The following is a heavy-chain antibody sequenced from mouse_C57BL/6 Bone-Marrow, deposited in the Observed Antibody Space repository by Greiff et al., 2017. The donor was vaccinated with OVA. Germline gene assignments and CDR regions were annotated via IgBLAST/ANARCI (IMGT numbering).Heavy chain of an antibody. V-gene: IGHV1-52*01. Sequence: QVQLQQPGAELVRPGSSVKLSCKASGYTFTSYWMHWVKQRPIQGLEWIGNIDPSGSETHYNQKFKDKATLTVDKSSSTAYMQLSSLTSEDSAVYYCARVGRGYYAMDYWGQGTSVTVSS. CDR2: IDPSGSET. CDR3: ARVGRGYYAMDY. CDR1: GYTFTSYW. J-gene: IGHJ4*01.